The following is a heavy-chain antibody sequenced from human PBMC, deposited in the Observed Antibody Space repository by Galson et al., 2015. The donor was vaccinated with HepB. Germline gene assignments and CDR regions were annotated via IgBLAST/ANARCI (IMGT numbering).Heavy chain of an antibody. D-gene: IGHD3-3*01. CDR2: ISGSGFST. J-gene: IGHJ4*02. Sequence: SLRLSCAASGFTFSSYAMSWVRQAPGKGLEWVSVISGSGFSTYYADSVKGRFTISRDNSKNTLYLQMNSLRAEDTAVYYCAKIGGREWLLYTFDYWGQGTLVTISS. V-gene: IGHV3-23*01. CDR3: AKIGGREWLLYTFDY. CDR1: GFTFSSYA.